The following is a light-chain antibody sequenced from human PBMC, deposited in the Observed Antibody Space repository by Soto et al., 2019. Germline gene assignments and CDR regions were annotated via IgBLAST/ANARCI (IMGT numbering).Light chain of an antibody. CDR2: AAS. CDR1: QGISSY. CDR3: RQHNSLPIT. Sequence: DIQLTQSPFFLSASVGDRVTITCRASQGISSYLVWYQQKAGKAPKSLIYAASTLQTGVPSRFSGSGSGTEFTLTISSLQPEDSATYYCRQHNSLPITFGQGTRLEI. J-gene: IGKJ5*01. V-gene: IGKV1-9*01.